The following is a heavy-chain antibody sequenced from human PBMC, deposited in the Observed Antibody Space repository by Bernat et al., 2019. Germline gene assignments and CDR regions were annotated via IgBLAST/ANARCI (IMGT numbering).Heavy chain of an antibody. CDR3: ARDLKRSEKRFDY. J-gene: IGHJ4*02. CDR2: IWYDGSNK. CDR1: GFTFSSYG. Sequence: QVQLVESGGGVVQPGRSLRLSCAASGFTFSSYGMHWVRQAPGKGLEWVAVIWYDGSNKYYADSVKGRFTIPRDNSKNTLYLQMNSLRAEDTAVYYCARDLKRSEKRFDYWGQGTLVTVSS. V-gene: IGHV3-33*01.